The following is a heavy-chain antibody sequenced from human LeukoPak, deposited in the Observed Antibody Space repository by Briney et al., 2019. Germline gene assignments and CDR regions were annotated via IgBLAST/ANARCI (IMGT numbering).Heavy chain of an antibody. J-gene: IGHJ5*01. CDR2: INPNSGET. Sequence: GASVKVSCKVSGVTFTGAYMHWVRQAPGQGLEWMGWINPNSGETRYEQKFQGRVTMTRDTSIDTVHMELGSLTSDDTAVYYCARVLFNSGYDSWGRGTLVTVSS. V-gene: IGHV1-2*02. CDR1: GVTFTGAY. CDR3: ARVLFNSGYDS. D-gene: IGHD2-2*03.